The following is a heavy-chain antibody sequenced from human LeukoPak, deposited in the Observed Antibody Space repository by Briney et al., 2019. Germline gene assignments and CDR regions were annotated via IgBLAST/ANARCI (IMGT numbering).Heavy chain of an antibody. Sequence: GSLRLSCAAPGFTFSSYGMHWVRQAPGKGLEWVAVISYDGSNKYYADSVKGRFTISRENAKNSLYLQMNSLRAGDTAVYYCARGLGSGSLPNPFDYWGQGTLVTVSS. V-gene: IGHV3-30*03. D-gene: IGHD6-19*01. J-gene: IGHJ4*02. CDR2: ISYDGSNK. CDR1: GFTFSSYG. CDR3: ARGLGSGSLPNPFDY.